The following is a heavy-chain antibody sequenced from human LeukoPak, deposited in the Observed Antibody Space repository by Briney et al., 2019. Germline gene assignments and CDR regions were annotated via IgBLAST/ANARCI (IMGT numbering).Heavy chain of an antibody. CDR2: ISYDGSNK. J-gene: IGHJ4*02. V-gene: IGHV3-30*18. Sequence: GGSLRLSCAASGFTFSSYGMHWVRQAPGKGLEWVAVISYDGSNKYYADSVKGRFTISRDNSKNTLYLQMNSLRAEDTAVYYCAKDRDYVWGSYRLYCFDYWGQGTLVTVSS. CDR3: AKDRDYVWGSYRLYCFDY. D-gene: IGHD3-16*02. CDR1: GFTFSSYG.